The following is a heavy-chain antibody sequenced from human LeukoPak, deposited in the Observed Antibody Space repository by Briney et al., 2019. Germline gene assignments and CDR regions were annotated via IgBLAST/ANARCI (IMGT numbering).Heavy chain of an antibody. J-gene: IGHJ4*02. CDR2: IYYIGST. D-gene: IGHD1-26*01. CDR1: GGSISSTRYY. CDR3: ARHVNSNGSPSDY. V-gene: IGHV4-39*01. Sequence: SETLSLTCTVSGGSISSTRYYWGWIRQPPGKGLEWIGSIYYIGSTYYNPSLKSRVTISVDTSKNQSSLKLRSVTAADTAVYYCARHVNSNGSPSDYWGQGTLVTVSS.